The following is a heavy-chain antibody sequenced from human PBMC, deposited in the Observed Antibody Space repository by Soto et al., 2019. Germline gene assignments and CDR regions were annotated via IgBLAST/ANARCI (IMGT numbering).Heavy chain of an antibody. CDR3: ARSGVATGYQSWFDP. J-gene: IGHJ5*02. Sequence: SAKVSCKAAGGTFSSYTISWVRQAPGQGLEWMGGIIPVFGSTNYAQRFQDRLTITADDSTSTAYMELSSLRSEDTAVYYCARSGVATGYQSWFDPWGHGTLVTVSS. D-gene: IGHD5-12*01. V-gene: IGHV1-69*13. CDR1: GGTFSSYT. CDR2: IIPVFGST.